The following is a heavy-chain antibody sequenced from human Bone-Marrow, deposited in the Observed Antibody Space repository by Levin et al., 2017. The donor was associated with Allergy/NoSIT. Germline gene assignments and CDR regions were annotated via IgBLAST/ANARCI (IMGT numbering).Heavy chain of an antibody. CDR3: ARMGANN. Sequence: SETLSLTCAVYGGSFSGYYWSWIRQPPGKGLEWIGEINHSGSTNYNPSLKSRVTISVDTSKNQFSLKLSSVTAADTAVYYCARMGANNWGQGTLVTVSS. J-gene: IGHJ4*02. CDR2: INHSGST. D-gene: IGHD3-16*01. CDR1: GGSFSGYY. V-gene: IGHV4-34*01.